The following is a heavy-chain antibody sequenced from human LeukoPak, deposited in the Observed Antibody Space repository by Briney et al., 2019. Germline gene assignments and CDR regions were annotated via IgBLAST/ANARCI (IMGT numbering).Heavy chain of an antibody. CDR3: AKETNQAVAGALDY. J-gene: IGHJ4*02. Sequence: AGTLRLSCAASGFTFSSYAMSWVRQAPGKGLEWVSAISGSGGSTYYADSVKGRFTISRDNSKNTLYLQMNSLRAEDTAVYYCAKETNQAVAGALDYWGQGTLVTVSS. CDR2: ISGSGGST. CDR1: GFTFSSYA. D-gene: IGHD6-19*01. V-gene: IGHV3-23*01.